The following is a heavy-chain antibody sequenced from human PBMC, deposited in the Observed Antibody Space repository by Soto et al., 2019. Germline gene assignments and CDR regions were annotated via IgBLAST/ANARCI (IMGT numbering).Heavy chain of an antibody. CDR1: GGSFSGYY. V-gene: IGHV4-34*01. Sequence: QVQLQQWGAGLLKPSETLSLTCAVYGGSFSGYYWSWIRHPPGKGLEWIGEINHSGSTNYNPSLKSRVTISVDTSKNQFSLKLSSVTAADTAVYYCARGARKWFDPWGQGTLVTVSS. CDR2: INHSGST. J-gene: IGHJ5*02. CDR3: ARGARKWFDP.